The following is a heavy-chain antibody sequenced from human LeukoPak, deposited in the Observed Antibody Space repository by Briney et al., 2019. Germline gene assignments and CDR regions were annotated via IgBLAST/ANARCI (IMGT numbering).Heavy chain of an antibody. CDR3: AGLSITIFGVANRGNPYYYYYMDV. V-gene: IGHV4-4*07. CDR1: GGSISSYY. Sequence: SETLSLTCTVSGGSISSYYWSWIRQPAGKGLEWIGRIYTSGSTNYNPSLKSRVTMSVDTSKNQFSLKLSSVTAADTAVYYCAGLSITIFGVANRGNPYYYYYMDVWGKGTTVTVSS. D-gene: IGHD3-3*01. J-gene: IGHJ6*03. CDR2: IYTSGST.